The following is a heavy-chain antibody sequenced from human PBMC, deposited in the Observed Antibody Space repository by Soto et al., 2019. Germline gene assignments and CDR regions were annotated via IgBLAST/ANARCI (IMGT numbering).Heavy chain of an antibody. V-gene: IGHV3-30-3*01. CDR1: GFTFSSYA. J-gene: IGHJ6*02. Sequence: QVQLVESGGGVVQPGRSLRLSCAASGFTFSSYAMHWVCQAPGKGLEWVAVISYDGSNKYYADSVKGRFTISRDNSKNPLYLQMNSLRAEDTAVYYCARRKQTTVTTNFGMDVWGQGTTVTVSS. CDR3: ARRKQTTVTTNFGMDV. D-gene: IGHD4-17*01. CDR2: ISYDGSNK.